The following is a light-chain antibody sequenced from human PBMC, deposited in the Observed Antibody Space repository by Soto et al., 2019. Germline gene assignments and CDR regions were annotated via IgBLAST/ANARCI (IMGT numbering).Light chain of an antibody. V-gene: IGLV2-23*01. J-gene: IGLJ1*01. CDR1: NNL. Sequence: LTQPASVSGSPGQSITISCTGTNNLVSWYQQHPGKAPKVVVYEGTKRPSGVSNRFSGSNSGGTASLTISGLQAKDEASYFCCAYVGARSYVFGPGTKVTVL. CDR3: CAYVGARSYV. CDR2: EGT.